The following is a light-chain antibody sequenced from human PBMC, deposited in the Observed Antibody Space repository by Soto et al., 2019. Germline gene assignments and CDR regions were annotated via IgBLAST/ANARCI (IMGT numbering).Light chain of an antibody. CDR1: QGISSR. CDR3: QQSNSFPLT. V-gene: IGKV1-12*01. CDR2: AAS. J-gene: IGKJ4*01. Sequence: DIQMTPSPSSVSASVGDRVTITCRASQGISSRLAWYQQKPGKAPNLLIYAASSLQSGVPSRFSGSGSETDFTLTIGSLQPEDFATYYCQQSNSFPLTFGGGTKVDIK.